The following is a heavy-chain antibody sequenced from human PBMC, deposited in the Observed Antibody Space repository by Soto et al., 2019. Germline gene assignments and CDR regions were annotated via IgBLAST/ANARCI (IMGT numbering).Heavy chain of an antibody. D-gene: IGHD2-21*02. CDR1: GGSISSGGYS. J-gene: IGHJ4*02. CDR3: VKVGSGVVVTARKVDTDY. Sequence: SETLSLTCTVSGGSISSGGYSWSWIRQPPGKGLEWIGYIYHSGSTYYNPSLKSRVTISVDNSKNTLYLQMSSLRAEDTAVYYCVKVGSGVVVTARKVDTDYWGQGTLVTVSS. CDR2: IYHSGST. V-gene: IGHV4-30-2*02.